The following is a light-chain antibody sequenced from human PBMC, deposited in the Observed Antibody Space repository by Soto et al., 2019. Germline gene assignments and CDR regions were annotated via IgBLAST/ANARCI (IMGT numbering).Light chain of an antibody. V-gene: IGLV2-8*01. Sequence: QSALTQPPSASGSPGQSVTISCTGTNSDIGGYIYVSWYRQYPGEAPKLLIYEVNKRSSGVPDRFSGSKSGNTASLTVSGLQADDEAHYYCSSYSGTNNFWVFGTGTKVTVL. J-gene: IGLJ1*01. CDR3: SSYSGTNNFWV. CDR1: NSDIGGYIY. CDR2: EVN.